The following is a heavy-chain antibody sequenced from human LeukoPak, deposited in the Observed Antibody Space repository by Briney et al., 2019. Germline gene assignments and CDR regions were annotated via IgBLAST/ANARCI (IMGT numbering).Heavy chain of an antibody. Sequence: ASVKVSCKASGYTFTSYGISWVRQAPGRGLEWMGWISAYNGNTNYAQKLQGRVTMTTDTSTSTAYMELRSLRSDDTAVYYCARVMRRDGYNRPLDYWGQGTLVTVSS. CDR1: GYTFTSYG. CDR2: ISAYNGNT. D-gene: IGHD5-24*01. CDR3: ARVMRRDGYNRPLDY. V-gene: IGHV1-18*01. J-gene: IGHJ4*02.